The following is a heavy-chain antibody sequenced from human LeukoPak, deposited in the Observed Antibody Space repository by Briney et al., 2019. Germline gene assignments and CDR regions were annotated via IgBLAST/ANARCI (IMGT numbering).Heavy chain of an antibody. D-gene: IGHD1-1*01. CDR3: ARVLLEGALDL. Sequence: GGSLRLSCAASGFIFRNYEMNWVRQAPGEGLEWVSYTSSSGRTPYYADSVKGRFTISRDNAKNSLYLQMNSLRAEDTDVYYCARVLLEGALDLWGRGKMLTVSS. CDR1: GFIFRNYE. J-gene: IGHJ3*01. CDR2: TSSSGRTP. V-gene: IGHV3-48*03.